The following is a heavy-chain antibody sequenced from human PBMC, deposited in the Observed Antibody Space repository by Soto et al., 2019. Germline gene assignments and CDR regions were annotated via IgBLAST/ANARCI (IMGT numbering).Heavy chain of an antibody. V-gene: IGHV4-59*01. CDR2: IYYSGST. D-gene: IGHD4-17*01. J-gene: IGHJ4*02. CDR1: GGSISSYY. CDR3: ARDLDYGGNYFDY. Sequence: SETLSLTCTVSGGSISSYYWSWIRQPPGKGLEWIGYIYYSGSTNYNPSLKSRVTISVDTSKNQFSLKLSSVTAADTAVYYCARDLDYGGNYFDYWGQGTLVTVS.